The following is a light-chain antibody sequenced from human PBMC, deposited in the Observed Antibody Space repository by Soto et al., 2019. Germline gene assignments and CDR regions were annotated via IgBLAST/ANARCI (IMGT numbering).Light chain of an antibody. V-gene: IGKV1-9*01. CDR1: QDITNF. J-gene: IGKJ4*01. CDR3: QQVESYPST. Sequence: IQFTQAPSSLSASVGDRVTITCRASQDITNFLAWYQQKPGKAPKLLIYVASTLQSGVPSRFSGSGSGTDFTLTISSLQPEDFATYFCQQVESYPSTLGGGTKVDIK. CDR2: VAS.